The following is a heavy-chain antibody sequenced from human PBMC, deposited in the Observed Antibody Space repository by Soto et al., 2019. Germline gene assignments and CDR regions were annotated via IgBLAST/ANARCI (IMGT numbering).Heavy chain of an antibody. V-gene: IGHV4-39*01. CDR2: IYYSGST. CDR1: GGSISSSSYY. Sequence: SETLSLTCTVSGGSISSSSYYGGWIRQPPGKGLEWIGSIYYSGSTYYNPSLKSRVTISVDTSKNQFSLKLSSVTAADTAVYYCAKGAYDSSGYYDYWGQGTLVTVSS. CDR3: AKGAYDSSGYYDY. J-gene: IGHJ4*02. D-gene: IGHD3-22*01.